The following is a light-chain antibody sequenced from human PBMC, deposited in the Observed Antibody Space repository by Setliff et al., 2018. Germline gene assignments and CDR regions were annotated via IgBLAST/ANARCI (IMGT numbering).Light chain of an antibody. CDR3: SSYTSSSTLLL. Sequence: QSALAQPASVSGSPGQSITIPCTGTSSDIGAYNYVSWYQQYPGKAPKLMIFDVSNRPSGVSTRFSGSKSGNTASLTISGLQTEDEADYFCSSYTSSSTLLLFGGGTK. J-gene: IGLJ2*01. CDR1: SSDIGAYNY. CDR2: DVS. V-gene: IGLV2-14*03.